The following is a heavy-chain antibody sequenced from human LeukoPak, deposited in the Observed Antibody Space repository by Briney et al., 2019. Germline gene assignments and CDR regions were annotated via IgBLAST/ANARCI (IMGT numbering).Heavy chain of an antibody. CDR1: GYTFTSYG. J-gene: IGHJ4*02. CDR2: ISAYNGNT. V-gene: IGHV1-18*01. CDR3: QRESRTMVRVVIVS. D-gene: IGHD3-10*01. Sequence: VASVKVSCKASGYTFTSYGISWVRQAPGQGREWMGWISAYNGNTNYAQKLQGRVTMTTDTSTSTACMELRSLRSDDTAVYDCQRESRTMVRVVIVSWGQGVLVTVSS.